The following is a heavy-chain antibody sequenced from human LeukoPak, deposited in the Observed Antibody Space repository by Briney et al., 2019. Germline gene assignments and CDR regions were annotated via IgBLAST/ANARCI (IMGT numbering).Heavy chain of an antibody. CDR2: ISGSGGRT. Sequence: PGGTLRLSCAASGFTFSSYGMSWVRQAPGKGLEWVSVISGSGGRTYHADSVKGRFTISRDNSKNTLFLQMNSLRAEDTAVYYCAKAGSIRFDYWGQGTLVTVSS. CDR1: GFTFSSYG. V-gene: IGHV3-23*01. J-gene: IGHJ4*02. D-gene: IGHD3-3*02. CDR3: AKAGSIRFDY.